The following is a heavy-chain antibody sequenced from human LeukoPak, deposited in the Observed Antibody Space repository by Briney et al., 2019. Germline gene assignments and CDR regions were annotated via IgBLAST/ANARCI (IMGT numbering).Heavy chain of an antibody. CDR1: GGSISSYY. V-gene: IGHV4-4*08. CDR3: ARAPYCSGGSCYSFDY. Sequence: SETLSLTCTVSGGSISSYYWSWIRQPPGKGLEWIGRIYTSGSTNYNPSLKSRVTISVDTSKNQFSLKLSSVTAADTAVYYCARAPYCSGGSCYSFDYWGQGTLVTVSS. CDR2: IYTSGST. D-gene: IGHD2-15*01. J-gene: IGHJ4*02.